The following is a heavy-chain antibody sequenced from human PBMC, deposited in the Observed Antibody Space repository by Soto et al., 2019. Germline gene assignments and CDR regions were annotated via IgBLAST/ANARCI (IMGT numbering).Heavy chain of an antibody. V-gene: IGHV1-2*02. CDR3: AGLEGSGSLMDYGMDV. Sequence: ASVKVSCKASGYTFTRYYMHWVRQAPGQRLEWKGWTNPNSGGPNYAQKFQGRVTITTDNSPSTAYLELSRPRTEDTAGNYCAGLEGSGSLMDYGMDVWGKGTTVTVSS. CDR2: TNPNSGGP. CDR1: GYTFTRYY. D-gene: IGHD3-10*01. J-gene: IGHJ6*04.